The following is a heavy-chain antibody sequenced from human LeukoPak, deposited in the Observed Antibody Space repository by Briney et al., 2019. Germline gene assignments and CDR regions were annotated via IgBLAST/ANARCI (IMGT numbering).Heavy chain of an antibody. V-gene: IGHV4-38-2*01. J-gene: IGHJ4*02. Sequence: SETLSLTCAVSGYSISSGYYWGWIRQPPGKGLEWIGSIYHSESTYYNPSLKSRVTISVDTSKNQLSLKLSSVTAADTAVYYCARHHGYSSSSHYFDYWGQGTLVTVSS. CDR2: IYHSEST. CDR3: ARHHGYSSSSHYFDY. D-gene: IGHD6-6*01. CDR1: GYSISSGYY.